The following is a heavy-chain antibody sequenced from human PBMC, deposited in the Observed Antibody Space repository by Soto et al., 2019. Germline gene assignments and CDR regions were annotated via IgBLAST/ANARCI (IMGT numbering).Heavy chain of an antibody. D-gene: IGHD5-12*01. CDR1: GFTFSSYG. CDR3: AKDLLISGYDADYYYYYYMDV. Sequence: GGSLRLSCAASGFTFSSYGMHWVRQAPGKGLEWVAVISYDGSNKYYADSVKGRFTISRDNSKNTLYLQMNSLRAEDTAVYYCAKDLLISGYDADYYYYYYMDVWGKGTTVTVSS. CDR2: ISYDGSNK. V-gene: IGHV3-30*18. J-gene: IGHJ6*03.